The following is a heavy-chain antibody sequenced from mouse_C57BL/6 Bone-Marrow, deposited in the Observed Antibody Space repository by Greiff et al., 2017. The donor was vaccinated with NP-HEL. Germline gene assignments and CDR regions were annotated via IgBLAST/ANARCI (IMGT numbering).Heavy chain of an antibody. D-gene: IGHD2-3*01. V-gene: IGHV1-63*01. Sequence: QVQLQQSGAELVRPGTSVKMSCKASGYTFTNYWIGWAKQRPGHGLEWIGDIYPGGGYTNYNEKFKGKATLTADKSSSTAYMQFSSVTSEDSAIYYCARSYDGYLFAYWGQGTLVTVSA. CDR1: GYTFTNYW. CDR2: IYPGGGYT. J-gene: IGHJ3*01. CDR3: ARSYDGYLFAY.